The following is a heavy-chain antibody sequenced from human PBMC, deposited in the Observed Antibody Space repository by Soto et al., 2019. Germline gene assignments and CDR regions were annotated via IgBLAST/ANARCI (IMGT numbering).Heavy chain of an antibody. CDR1: GGSISSYY. CDR3: ARVNLTRDNSGYYYLTWYFDY. Sequence: SETLSLTCTVSGGSISSYYWSWSRQPPGKGLEGIGYIYDSGSTNYNPSLKSRVTISVDTSKNQFSLKLSSATAADTAVYYCARVNLTRDNSGYYYLTWYFDYWGKGTLVTVSS. CDR2: IYDSGST. V-gene: IGHV4-59*01. D-gene: IGHD3-22*01. J-gene: IGHJ4*02.